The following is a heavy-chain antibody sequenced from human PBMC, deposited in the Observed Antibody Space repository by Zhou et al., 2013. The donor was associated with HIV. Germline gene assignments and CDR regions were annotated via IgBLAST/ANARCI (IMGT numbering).Heavy chain of an antibody. CDR2: IIPIFGTA. D-gene: IGHD3-3*01. Sequence: QVQLVQSGAEVKKPGSSVKVSCKASGGTFSSYAISWVRQAPGQGLEWMGGIIPIFGTANYAQKFQGRVTITTDESTSTAYMELSSLRSEDTAVYYCASHVLRFLEWLGPPHYYYYYMDVWGKGTTVTVSS. CDR3: ASHVLRFLEWLGPPHYYYYYMDV. CDR1: GGTFSSYA. J-gene: IGHJ6*03. V-gene: IGHV1-69*05.